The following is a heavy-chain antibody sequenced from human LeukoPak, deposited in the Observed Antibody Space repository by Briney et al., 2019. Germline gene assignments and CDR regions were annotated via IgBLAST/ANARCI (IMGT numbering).Heavy chain of an antibody. J-gene: IGHJ4*02. V-gene: IGHV3-30*18. D-gene: IGHD2-2*01. CDR2: ISYDGSNK. CDR1: GFTFSSYG. Sequence: PGGSLRLSCAASGFTFSSYGMHWVRQAPGKGLEWVAVISYDGSNKYYADSVKGRFTISRDNSKNTLYLQMNSLRAEDTAVYYCAKSNREDIVAVPAALRDYYFDYWGQGTLVTVSS. CDR3: AKSNREDIVAVPAALRDYYFDY.